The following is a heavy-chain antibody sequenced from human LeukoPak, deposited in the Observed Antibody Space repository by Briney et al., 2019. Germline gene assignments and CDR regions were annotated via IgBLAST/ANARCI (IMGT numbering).Heavy chain of an antibody. V-gene: IGHV3-15*01. CDR2: IKSKSDGGTT. CDR1: GFTFSSYA. D-gene: IGHD2-15*01. CDR3: TTAPRGYCSGGSCSYAFDI. Sequence: GGSLRLSCAASGFTFSSYAMSWVRQASGKGLEWVGRIKSKSDGGTTDYAAPVKGRFTISRDDSKNTLYLQMNSLKTEDTAVYYCTTAPRGYCSGGSCSYAFDIWGQGTMVTVSS. J-gene: IGHJ3*02.